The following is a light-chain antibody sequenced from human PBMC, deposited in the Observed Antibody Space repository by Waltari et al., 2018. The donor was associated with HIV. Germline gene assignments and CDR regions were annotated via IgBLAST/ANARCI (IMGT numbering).Light chain of an antibody. CDR3: QSYDQRNHWV. CDR1: GGSTAASS. Sequence: NLVLTQAPSVSESPGQAVTITCSRSGGSTAASSIQWYQQRPGSAPATIIFADDRRPSGVPSRFSGSVDISSNSASLTISDLQAEDEADYYCQSYDQRNHWVFGGGTRLTVL. CDR2: ADD. V-gene: IGLV6-57*03. J-gene: IGLJ3*02.